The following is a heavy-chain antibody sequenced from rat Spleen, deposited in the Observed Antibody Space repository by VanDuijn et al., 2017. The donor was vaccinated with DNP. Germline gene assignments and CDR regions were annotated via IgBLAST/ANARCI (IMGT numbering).Heavy chain of an antibody. CDR2: LSYEGSST. CDR1: GFTFSDYY. J-gene: IGHJ2*01. CDR3: AREGYIPFDY. Sequence: EVQLVESGGGLMQPGRSMKVSCAASGFTFSDYYMAWVRQAPKKGLAWVASLSYEGSSTYYGDSVKGRFTISRDNAKSTLYLQMDSLRSDDTATYYCAREGYIPFDYWGQGVMVTVSS. D-gene: IGHD1-9*01. V-gene: IGHV5-22*01.